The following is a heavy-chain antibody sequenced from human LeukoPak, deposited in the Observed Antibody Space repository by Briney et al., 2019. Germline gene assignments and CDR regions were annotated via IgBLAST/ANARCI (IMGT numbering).Heavy chain of an antibody. CDR3: ARGSVGFPYYYGMDV. D-gene: IGHD3-16*01. Sequence: KTSETLSLTCAVYGGSFSGYYWSWIRQPPGKGLEWIGEINHSGSTNYNPSLKSRVTISVDTSKNQFSLKLSSVTAADTAVYYCARGSVGFPYYYGMDVWGQGTTVTVSS. CDR2: INHSGST. V-gene: IGHV4-34*01. J-gene: IGHJ6*02. CDR1: GGSFSGYY.